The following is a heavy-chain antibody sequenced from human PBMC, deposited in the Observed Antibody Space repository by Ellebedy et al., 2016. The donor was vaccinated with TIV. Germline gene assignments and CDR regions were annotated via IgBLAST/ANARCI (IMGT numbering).Heavy chain of an antibody. CDR1: GFSFSSYW. V-gene: IGHV3-7*01. J-gene: IGHJ3*02. CDR2: IRQDGSEK. D-gene: IGHD4-17*01. Sequence: GGSLRLSCGASGFSFSSYWMSWVRQAPGKGLEWVANIRQDGSEKYYVDSVKGRFTISRDNAKNSLYLHLNSLRDEDTAMYYCATDGSYGDYLSPTHAFVIWGQGTMVTVSS. CDR3: ATDGSYGDYLSPTHAFVI.